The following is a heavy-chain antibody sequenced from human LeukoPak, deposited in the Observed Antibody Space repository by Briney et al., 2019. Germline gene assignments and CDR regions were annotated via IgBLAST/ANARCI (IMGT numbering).Heavy chain of an antibody. V-gene: IGHV4-59*01. CDR2: IYYSGST. CDR1: GGSISSYY. CDR3: ARGRPEYRYYFDY. J-gene: IGHJ4*02. Sequence: KPSETLSLTCTVSGGSISSYYWSWIRQPPGKGLEWIGYIYYSGSTNYNPSLKSRVTISVDTSKNQFSLKLSSVTAADTAVYYCARGRPEYRYYFDYWGQGTLVTVSS. D-gene: IGHD6-6*01.